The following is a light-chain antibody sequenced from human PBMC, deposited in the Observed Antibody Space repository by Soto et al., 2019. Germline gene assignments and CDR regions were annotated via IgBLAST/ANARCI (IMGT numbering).Light chain of an antibody. CDR2: EVT. CDR1: SSDVGDYNF. CDR3: CSYAGSYFV. J-gene: IGLJ1*01. Sequence: QSVLTQPPSASGSPGQSVAISCTGTSSDVGDYNFVSWYQQHPGKAPKLMIYEVTKRPSGVPDRFSGSKSGNTASLTISGLQVEDEADYYCCSYAGSYFVFGTGTKVTVL. V-gene: IGLV2-8*01.